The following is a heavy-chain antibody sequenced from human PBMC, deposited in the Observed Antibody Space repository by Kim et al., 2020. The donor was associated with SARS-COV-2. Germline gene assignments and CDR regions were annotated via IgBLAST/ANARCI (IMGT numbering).Heavy chain of an antibody. Sequence: ASVKVSCKASGYTFTNYFLHWVRQGPGQGLEWLGFLNLNSGGTGYAPNFRGRVTMTGDASTNTVYMDLSGLGSEDTAGYYCAREDIVGSEGSFTCCNFDHWVQRTPVSVSS. CDR2: LNLNSGGT. J-gene: IGHJ4*02. CDR1: GYTFTNYF. V-gene: IGHV1-46*03. D-gene: IGHD3-10*01. CDR3: AREDIVGSEGSFTCCNFDH.